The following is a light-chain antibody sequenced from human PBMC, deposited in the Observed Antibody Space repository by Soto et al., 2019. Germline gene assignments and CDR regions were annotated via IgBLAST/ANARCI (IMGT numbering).Light chain of an antibody. CDR3: QQYHNWPPLFT. J-gene: IGKJ3*01. Sequence: DIVMTQSPATLSVSPGETATLSCRASQSVASNLAWFQQKPGQAPRLLIFRASTRATGVPARFSGSGSGTEFTLTITSLQSEDFAVYYCQQYHNWPPLFTFGPETNVDI. V-gene: IGKV3-15*01. CDR2: RAS. CDR1: QSVASN.